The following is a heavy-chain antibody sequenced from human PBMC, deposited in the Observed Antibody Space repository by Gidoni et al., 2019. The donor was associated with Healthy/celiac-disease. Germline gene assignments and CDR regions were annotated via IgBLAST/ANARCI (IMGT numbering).Heavy chain of an antibody. D-gene: IGHD5-18*01. J-gene: IGHJ4*02. Sequence: QVQLVEAGGGVVQPGRSLRLSCAASGFTCSSCAMHWVRQAPGKGLEWVAVTSYDGSNKYYADSVKGRFTISRDNSKNTLYLQMNSLRAEDTALYYCASGGAQLWSFIDYWGQGTLVTVSS. CDR2: TSYDGSNK. CDR3: ASGGAQLWSFIDY. CDR1: GFTCSSCA. V-gene: IGHV3-30*01.